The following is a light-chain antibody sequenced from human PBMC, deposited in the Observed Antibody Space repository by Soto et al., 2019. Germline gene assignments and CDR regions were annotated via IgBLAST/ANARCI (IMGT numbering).Light chain of an antibody. CDR1: QSILYSSNNKKY. Sequence: DIVMTQSPDSLAVSLGERATINCKSSQSILYSSNNKKYLAWYQQKPGQSPKLLIYWASTRESGVPDRFSGSGSGTDFTLTISSLQAEDVAVYYCQQYLTSPFTFGPGTKVDIK. CDR2: WAS. CDR3: QQYLTSPFT. V-gene: IGKV4-1*01. J-gene: IGKJ3*01.